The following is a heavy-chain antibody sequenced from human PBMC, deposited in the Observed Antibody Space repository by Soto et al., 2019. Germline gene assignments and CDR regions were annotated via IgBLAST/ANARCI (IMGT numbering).Heavy chain of an antibody. V-gene: IGHV1-69*12. CDR2: IIPIFTTT. CDR3: AREVAADGTFREDVFDI. J-gene: IGHJ3*02. Sequence: QVHLVQSGAEVKKPGSSVKVSCKAPGGTFSNHAINWVRQAPGQGLEWMGRIIPIFTTTNYAQKFQGRVSMTADESTTTAYMELSSLKHDDTAVYYCAREVAADGTFREDVFDIWGQGTFVTVSS. D-gene: IGHD6-13*01. CDR1: GGTFSNHA.